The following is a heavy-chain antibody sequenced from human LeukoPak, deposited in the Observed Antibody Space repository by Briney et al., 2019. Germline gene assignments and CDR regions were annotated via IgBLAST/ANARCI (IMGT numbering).Heavy chain of an antibody. CDR1: GFTFDTYW. CDR3: ARHSPLWGY. V-gene: IGHV3-7*04. CDR2: IKQDGSEK. D-gene: IGHD7-27*01. J-gene: IGHJ4*02. Sequence: GGSLRLSCAASGFTFDTYWMTWVRQAPGKGLEWVASIKQDGSEKYYVDSVKGRFTISRDNAKSSLYLQMNSLRAEDTALYHCARHSPLWGYWGQGTQVTVSS.